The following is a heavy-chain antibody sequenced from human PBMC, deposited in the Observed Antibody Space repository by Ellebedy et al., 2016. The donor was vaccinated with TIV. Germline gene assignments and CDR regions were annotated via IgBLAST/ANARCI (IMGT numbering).Heavy chain of an antibody. CDR2: ITQDGSIK. CDR1: GFTFSNFY. V-gene: IGHV3-7*01. D-gene: IGHD2-15*01. Sequence: PGGSLRLSCAASGFTFSNFYMSWVRQAPGKGLEWVAIITQDGSIKHYMDSVKGRFTISRYNAKNSLFLQMNSLRAEDTAVYYCAREAYSGYCRGGSCPDDAFDIWGQGTMVTVSS. CDR3: AREAYSGYCRGGSCPDDAFDI. J-gene: IGHJ3*02.